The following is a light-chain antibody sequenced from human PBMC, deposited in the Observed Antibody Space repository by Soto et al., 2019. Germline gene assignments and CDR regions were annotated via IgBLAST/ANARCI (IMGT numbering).Light chain of an antibody. CDR1: ESVSNN. J-gene: IGKJ5*01. CDR2: GAS. Sequence: EIVMTQSPATLSLSPGARAPLSCRASESVSNNLAWYQQKAGQAPRLLIYGASTRATGVPARFSGSGSGTEFTLTLTSLQSEDFAVYCCQQYNNWPLTFGPGTRLEI. CDR3: QQYNNWPLT. V-gene: IGKV3D-15*01.